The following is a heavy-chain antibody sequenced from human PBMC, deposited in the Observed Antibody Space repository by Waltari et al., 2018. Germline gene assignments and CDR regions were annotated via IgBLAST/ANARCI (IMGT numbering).Heavy chain of an antibody. J-gene: IGHJ4*02. D-gene: IGHD4-17*01. CDR1: GGTFSSYA. CDR2: IIPIFGTA. Sequence: QVQLVQSGAEVKKPGSSVKVSCKASGGTFSSYAISWVRRAPGQGLEWMGGIIPIFGTANYAQKFQGRVTITADESTSTAYMELSSLRSEDTAVYYCARVLLGFDYGDYAFDYWGQGTLVTVSS. CDR3: ARVLLGFDYGDYAFDY. V-gene: IGHV1-69*01.